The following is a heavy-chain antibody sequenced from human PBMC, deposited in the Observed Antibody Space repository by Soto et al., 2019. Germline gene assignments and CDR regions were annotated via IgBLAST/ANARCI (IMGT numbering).Heavy chain of an antibody. CDR2: ISSSSSYT. CDR3: ARDFFFWNRYKAIDY. Sequence: GGSLRLSCAASGFTFSDYYMSWIRQAPGKGLEWVSYISSSSSYTNYADSVKGRFTISRDNAKNSLYLQMNSLRAEDTAVYYCARDFFFWNRYKAIDYWGQGTLVTVSS. CDR1: GFTFSDYY. V-gene: IGHV3-11*06. J-gene: IGHJ4*02. D-gene: IGHD1-1*01.